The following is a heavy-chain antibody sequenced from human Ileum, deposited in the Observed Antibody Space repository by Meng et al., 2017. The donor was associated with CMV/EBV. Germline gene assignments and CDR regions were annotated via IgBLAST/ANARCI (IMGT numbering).Heavy chain of an antibody. J-gene: IGHJ6*02. D-gene: IGHD2-21*01. CDR2: LNRAGNDR. V-gene: IGHV3-7*01. CDR3: ASMGDSYLRADSNGMGV. Sequence: GGSLRLSCEGSGFTFSGFWMTWVRLPPGKGLEWVACLNRAGNDRYYVDSVKGRFTISRDNAKNSLYLQMNSLRDEDTAVYYCASMGDSYLRADSNGMGVWGQGTMVTVSS. CDR1: GFTFSGFW.